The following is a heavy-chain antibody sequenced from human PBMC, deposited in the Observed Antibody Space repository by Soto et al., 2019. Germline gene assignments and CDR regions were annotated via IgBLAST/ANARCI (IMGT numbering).Heavy chain of an antibody. CDR2: IYNSGTT. CDR1: GGSITRGGYY. CDR3: AGDPAP. V-gene: IGHV4-31*03. Sequence: QVQLQESGPGLVKPSETLSLTCTVSGGSITRGGYYWSWIRQHPGKGLEWIGYIYNSGTTYYNPSLKSRVTISVDTSKNQFSLKLTSVTAADTSVYSCAGDPAPWGQGTLVTVSS. J-gene: IGHJ5*02.